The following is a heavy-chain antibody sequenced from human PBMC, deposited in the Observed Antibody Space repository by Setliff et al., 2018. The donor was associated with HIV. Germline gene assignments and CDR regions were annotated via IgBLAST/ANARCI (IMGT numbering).Heavy chain of an antibody. D-gene: IGHD2-2*01. Sequence: ASVKVSCKASGSTFSNYGMSWVRQAPGQGLEWMGGIIPISGTANYAQKFQGRVTITTDESTSTAYMELSGLRSEDTAAYYCARDFGGYCSSMSCPGLFDPWGQGTLVTVSS. CDR1: GSTFSNYG. CDR3: ARDFGGYCSSMSCPGLFDP. J-gene: IGHJ5*02. V-gene: IGHV1-69*05. CDR2: IIPISGTA.